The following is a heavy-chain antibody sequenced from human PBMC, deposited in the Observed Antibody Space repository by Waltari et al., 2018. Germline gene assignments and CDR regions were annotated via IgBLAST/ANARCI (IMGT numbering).Heavy chain of an antibody. CDR3: ATYIGASIGTAAFDV. J-gene: IGHJ3*01. Sequence: QLQLQESGPGLGKPSETLSLTCIVSGGSIPSTRHYWAWLRRPPGQGLEWIGTMSYKGPTYRSPSLKSRVTLSRDTSKNHLSLKLGSVTAADTAVYYCATYIGASIGTAAFDVWGQGTMVTVSS. D-gene: IGHD5-12*01. CDR1: GGSIPSTRHY. CDR2: MSYKGPT. V-gene: IGHV4-39*02.